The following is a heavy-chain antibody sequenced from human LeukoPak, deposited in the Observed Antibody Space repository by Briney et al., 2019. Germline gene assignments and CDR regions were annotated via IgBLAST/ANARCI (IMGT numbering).Heavy chain of an antibody. V-gene: IGHV1-2*02. CDR1: GYTFTGYY. CDR3: ARDDYDILTGYYGIGFLDY. D-gene: IGHD3-9*01. CDR2: INPNSGGT. Sequence: ASVKVSCKASGYTFTGYYMHWVRQAPGQGLEWMGWINPNSGGTNYAQKFQGRVTMTRDTSISTAYVELSRLRSDDTAVYYCARDDYDILTGYYGIGFLDYWGQGTLVTVSS. J-gene: IGHJ4*02.